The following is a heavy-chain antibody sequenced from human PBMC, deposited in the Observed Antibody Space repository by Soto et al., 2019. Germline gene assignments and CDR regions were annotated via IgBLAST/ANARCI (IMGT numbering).Heavy chain of an antibody. CDR1: GYTFIRNG. Sequence: ASVKVSCKTSGYTFIRNGISWVRQAPGQGLEWMGWISPKSGNTKYAQKLQGRVLMTTDTSTSTAYMELRSLRSDDTAVYYCARDPPLVGAVYYYYYYGMDVWGQGTTVTVSS. J-gene: IGHJ6*02. V-gene: IGHV1-18*01. D-gene: IGHD1-26*01. CDR2: ISPKSGNT. CDR3: ARDPPLVGAVYYYYYYGMDV.